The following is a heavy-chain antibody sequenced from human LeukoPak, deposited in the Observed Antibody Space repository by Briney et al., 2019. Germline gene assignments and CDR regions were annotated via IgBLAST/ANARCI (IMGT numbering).Heavy chain of an antibody. CDR2: ISSSSSYI. J-gene: IGHJ4*02. V-gene: IGHV3-21*01. D-gene: IGHD3-10*01. CDR3: ARPTMVRGVIITEYFDY. Sequence: GGSLRLSCAASGFTFSSYSMNWVSQAPGKGLEWVSSISSSSSYIYYADSVKGRFTISRDNAKNSLYLQMNSLRAEDTAVYYCARPTMVRGVIITEYFDYWGQGTLVTVSS. CDR1: GFTFSSYS.